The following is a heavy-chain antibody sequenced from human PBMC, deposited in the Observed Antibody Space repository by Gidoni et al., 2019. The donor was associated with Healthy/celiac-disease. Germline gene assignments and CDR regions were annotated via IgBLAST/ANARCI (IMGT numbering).Heavy chain of an antibody. Sequence: EVQLVESGGGLVQPGGSLRLSCAASGFTFSSYSMNWVRQAPGKGLEWVSYISSSSSTIYYADSVKGRFTISRDNAKNSLYLQMNSLRDEDTAVYYCARVRGLGPQRTPYYFDYWGQGTLVTVSS. J-gene: IGHJ4*02. V-gene: IGHV3-48*02. CDR1: GFTFSSYS. CDR2: ISSSSSTI. D-gene: IGHD3-9*01. CDR3: ARVRGLGPQRTPYYFDY.